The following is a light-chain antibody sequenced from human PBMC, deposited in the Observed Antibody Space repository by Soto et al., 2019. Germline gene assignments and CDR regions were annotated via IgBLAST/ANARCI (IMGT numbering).Light chain of an antibody. V-gene: IGKV3-20*01. Sequence: EIVSTQSPGTLSLSPGERATPSCRASQSVSSNYLAWYQQKPGQAPRLLIYGASSRATGIPDRFSGSGSGTDFTLTIRRLEPEDFAVYYCQQYGSSYPWTFGQGTKVDI. CDR1: QSVSSNY. CDR2: GAS. J-gene: IGKJ1*01. CDR3: QQYGSSYPWT.